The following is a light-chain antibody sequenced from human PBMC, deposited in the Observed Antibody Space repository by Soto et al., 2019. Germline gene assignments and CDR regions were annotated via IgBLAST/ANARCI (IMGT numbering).Light chain of an antibody. Sequence: DIQITQPPSSLSASIGDRVTITRRASQSISSWLAWYQQKPGKAPKLLIFDASSLESGTPSRFSGRRSGTQFTLTINGLQPDDFATYYCQQYDNYKPLTFGGGTKVDIK. V-gene: IGKV1-5*01. CDR3: QQYDNYKPLT. CDR1: QSISSW. J-gene: IGKJ4*01. CDR2: DAS.